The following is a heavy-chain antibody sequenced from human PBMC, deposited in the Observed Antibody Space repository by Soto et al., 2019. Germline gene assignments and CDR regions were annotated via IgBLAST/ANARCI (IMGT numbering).Heavy chain of an antibody. CDR2: ISAYNGNT. J-gene: IGHJ6*03. CDR1: GYTFTSYG. V-gene: IGHV1-18*01. D-gene: IGHD2-15*01. CDR3: ARDVGVEKYYYYYYMDV. Sequence: QVQLVQSGAEVKKPGASVKVSCKASGYTFTSYGISWVRQAPGQGLEWMGWISAYNGNTNYAQKLQGRVTMTTDTSTRTAYMELRSLRSDDTAVYYCARDVGVEKYYYYYYMDVWGKGTTVTVSS.